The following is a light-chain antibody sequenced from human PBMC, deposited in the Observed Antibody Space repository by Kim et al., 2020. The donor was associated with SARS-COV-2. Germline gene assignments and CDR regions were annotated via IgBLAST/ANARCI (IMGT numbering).Light chain of an antibody. CDR1: QSVSRS. CDR3: QQRSNWPLT. CDR2: DAS. J-gene: IGKJ4*01. V-gene: IGKV3-11*01. Sequence: LSPGESATLSCRASQSVSRSFAWYQQKPGQAPRLLIYDASKRANGIPARFSGSGSGTDFTLTISSLEPEDFAVYYCQQRSNWPLTFGGGTKVDIK.